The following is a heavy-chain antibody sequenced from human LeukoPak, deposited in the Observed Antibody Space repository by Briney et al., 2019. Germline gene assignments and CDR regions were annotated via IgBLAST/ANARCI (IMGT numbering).Heavy chain of an antibody. CDR1: GYTFTSYD. Sequence: ASVKVSCKASGYTFTSYDIMWVRQATGRGVEGMGWMNPNNGNTGYAQKFQGRVTMTRSTSISTAYMELSSLRSEDTAVYYCARLASSSWPLYYYYGMDVWGQGTTVTVSS. CDR2: MNPNNGNT. D-gene: IGHD6-13*01. J-gene: IGHJ6*02. V-gene: IGHV1-8*01. CDR3: ARLASSSWPLYYYYGMDV.